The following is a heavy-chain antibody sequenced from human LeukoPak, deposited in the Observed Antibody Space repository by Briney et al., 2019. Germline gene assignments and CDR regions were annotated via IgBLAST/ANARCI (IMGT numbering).Heavy chain of an antibody. V-gene: IGHV3-53*01. D-gene: IGHD3-10*01. J-gene: IGHJ6*02. CDR1: GGSFSGYY. Sequence: PSETLSLTCAVYGGSFSGYYWSWVRQAPGKGLEWVSVIYSGGSIYYADSVKGRFTISRDNSKNTLYLQMNSLRAEDTAVYYCARDSVSRGMDVWGQGTTVTVSS. CDR2: IYSGGSI. CDR3: ARDSVSRGMDV.